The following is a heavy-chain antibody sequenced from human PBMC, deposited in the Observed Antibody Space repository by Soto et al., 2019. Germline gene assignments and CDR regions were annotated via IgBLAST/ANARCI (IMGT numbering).Heavy chain of an antibody. CDR2: NYHSGTT. CDR3: VREAYIGYGHAIDH. Sequence: SETLSLTCTVSGGSISTDYWSWIRQPPGKGLEWIGYNYHSGTTNYNPSLKSRVTISVDTSKNQFSLRLTSVTAADTAIYYCVREAYIGYGHAIDHWGQGILVTVSS. V-gene: IGHV4-59*01. CDR1: GGSISTDY. D-gene: IGHD5-12*01. J-gene: IGHJ4*02.